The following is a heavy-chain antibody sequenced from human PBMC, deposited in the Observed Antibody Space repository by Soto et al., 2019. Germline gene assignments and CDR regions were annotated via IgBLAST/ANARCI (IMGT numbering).Heavy chain of an antibody. Sequence: GSLRLSCAASGFIFSSYTMNWVRRSPGKGLEWVSYISSSSSTIYYADSVKGRFTISRDNAKNSLYLQMNSLRAEDTAVYYCARGPYGDPYYFDYWGQGTLVTVSS. CDR1: GFIFSSYT. J-gene: IGHJ4*02. V-gene: IGHV3-48*01. D-gene: IGHD4-17*01. CDR3: ARGPYGDPYYFDY. CDR2: ISSSSSTI.